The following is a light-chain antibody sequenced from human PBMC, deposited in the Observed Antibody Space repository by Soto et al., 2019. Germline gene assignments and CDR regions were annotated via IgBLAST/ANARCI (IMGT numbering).Light chain of an antibody. CDR1: QRVSSSY. V-gene: IGKV3-20*01. Sequence: EIVLTQSPGTLSLSPGERATLSCRASQRVSSSYLAWYQQKPVQAPRLLIYGASSRATGIPDSVSGSGSGTDLTITISRLEHEDFEVYYCQQHSSSSLTFGEGTKVKIK. CDR3: QQHSSSSLT. J-gene: IGKJ4*01. CDR2: GAS.